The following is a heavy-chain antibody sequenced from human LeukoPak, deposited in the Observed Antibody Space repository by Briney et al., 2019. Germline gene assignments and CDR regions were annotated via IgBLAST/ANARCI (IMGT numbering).Heavy chain of an antibody. Sequence: GGSLRPSCAASGFTVSSNYMTWVRQAPGKGLKWVSVIYSGGSTYYEDSVKGRFTISRDNSKNTLYLQMNSLRAEDTAVYYCARDRIGFDYWGQGTLVTVSS. D-gene: IGHD3-16*02. J-gene: IGHJ4*02. CDR1: GFTVSSNY. CDR2: IYSGGST. CDR3: ARDRIGFDY. V-gene: IGHV3-53*01.